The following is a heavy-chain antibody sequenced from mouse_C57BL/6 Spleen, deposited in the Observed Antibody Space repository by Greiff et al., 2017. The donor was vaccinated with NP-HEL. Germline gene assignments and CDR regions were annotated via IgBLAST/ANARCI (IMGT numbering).Heavy chain of an antibody. CDR1: GYTFTSYW. V-gene: IGHV1-55*01. Sequence: QVQLKQPGAELVKPGASVKMSCKASGYTFTSYWLTWVKQRPGQGLEWIGDIYPGSGSTNYNEKFKSKATLTVDTSSSTAYMQLSSLTSEDSAVYFCARGDYAMDYWGQGTSVTVSS. J-gene: IGHJ4*01. CDR2: IYPGSGST. CDR3: ARGDYAMDY.